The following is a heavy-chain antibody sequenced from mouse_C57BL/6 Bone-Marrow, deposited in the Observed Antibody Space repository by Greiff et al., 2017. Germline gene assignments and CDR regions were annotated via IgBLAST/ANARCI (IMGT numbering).Heavy chain of an antibody. CDR3: SRKHYGSSGYAMDY. CDR2: IYPGDGDT. Sequence: QVQLQQSGAELVKPGASVKISCKASGYAFSSYWMNWVKQRPGKGLEWIGQIYPGDGDTNYNGKLKGKATLTADKSSSTAYMQLSSLTSEDSAVYFCSRKHYGSSGYAMDYWGQGTSVTVSS. CDR1: GYAFSSYW. J-gene: IGHJ4*01. D-gene: IGHD1-1*01. V-gene: IGHV1-80*01.